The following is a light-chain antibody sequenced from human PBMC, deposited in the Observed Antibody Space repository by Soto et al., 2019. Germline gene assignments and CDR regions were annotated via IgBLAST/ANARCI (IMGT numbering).Light chain of an antibody. J-gene: IGKJ1*01. V-gene: IGKV3-15*01. Sequence: EIVVTQSPATLSVSPGERATLSCRASQSISDNLACYQQKPGQAPRLLIYDASTRAAGVPARFSGSGSGTEFTLTISSLQSEDFAVYYCQQYHNWPPTLGQGTKVEIK. CDR2: DAS. CDR3: QQYHNWPPT. CDR1: QSISDN.